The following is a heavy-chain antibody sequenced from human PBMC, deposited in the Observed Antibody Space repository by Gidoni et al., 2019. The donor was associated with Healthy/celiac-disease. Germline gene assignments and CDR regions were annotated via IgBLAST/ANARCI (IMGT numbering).Heavy chain of an antibody. CDR1: GFAFSTYW. CDR3: ARGWLLDF. D-gene: IGHD3-22*01. J-gene: IGHJ4*02. Sequence: EVELGEAGGDLVQPGGAVSPSCTASGFAFSTYWMPWGRQAPGKGLEWVANIKRDGSEKYYAASVKGRFTISRDTAKNSLYLQMNSLRVEDTAIYYCARGWLLDFWGQGNLVTVSS. V-gene: IGHV3-7*01. CDR2: IKRDGSEK.